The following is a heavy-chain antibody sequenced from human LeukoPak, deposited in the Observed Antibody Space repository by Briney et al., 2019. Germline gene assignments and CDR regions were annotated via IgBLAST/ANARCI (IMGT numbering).Heavy chain of an antibody. Sequence: SETLSLTCIVSDGSISSYYWSWIRQPPGKGLEWIGYFYYSGSTNYNPSLKSRVTISGDTSKNQFSLKLSSVTAADTAMYYRARGLQLFNFDYWGQGTLVTVSS. CDR1: DGSISSYY. J-gene: IGHJ4*02. CDR2: FYYSGST. V-gene: IGHV4-59*01. D-gene: IGHD5-24*01. CDR3: ARGLQLFNFDY.